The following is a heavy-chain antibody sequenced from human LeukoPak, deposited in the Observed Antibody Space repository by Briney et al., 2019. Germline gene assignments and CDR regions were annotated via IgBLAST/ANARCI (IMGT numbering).Heavy chain of an antibody. J-gene: IGHJ6*02. V-gene: IGHV3-30*18. CDR3: AKDAGSSGWYPYYYYGMDV. CDR1: GFTFSSYG. Sequence: GGSLRLSCAASGFTFSSYGMHWVRQAPGKGLEWVAVISYDGSKKYYADSVKGRFTISRDNSKNTLYLQMNSLRAEDTAVYYCAKDAGSSGWYPYYYYGMDVWGQGTTVTVSS. CDR2: ISYDGSKK. D-gene: IGHD6-19*01.